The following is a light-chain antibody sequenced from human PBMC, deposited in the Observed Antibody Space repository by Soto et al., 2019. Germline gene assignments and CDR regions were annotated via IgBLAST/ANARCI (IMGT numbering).Light chain of an antibody. CDR2: DVS. V-gene: IGLV2-14*01. CDR1: SSDVGGIKY. CDR3: SAFTGTTYV. Sequence: QSALTQPASVSGSPGQSITISCTGSSSDVGGIKYVSWYQQYPGKAPKLMICDVSNRPSGVSNRFSGSKSGNTASLTISGLQAEDEADYYCSAFTGTTYVFGTGTKVTVL. J-gene: IGLJ1*01.